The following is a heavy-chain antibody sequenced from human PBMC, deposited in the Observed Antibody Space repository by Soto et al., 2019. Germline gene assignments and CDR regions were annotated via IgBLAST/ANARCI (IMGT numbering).Heavy chain of an antibody. Sequence: GESLKISCKGSGYSFTSYWISWVRQMPGKGLEWMGRIDPSDSYTNYSPSFQGHVTISADKSISTAYLQWSSLKASDTAVYYCARASPWCGGDCSKERYYYYGMDVWGQGTTVTVSS. V-gene: IGHV5-10-1*01. CDR3: ARASPWCGGDCSKERYYYYGMDV. CDR1: GYSFTSYW. D-gene: IGHD2-21*02. CDR2: IDPSDSYT. J-gene: IGHJ6*02.